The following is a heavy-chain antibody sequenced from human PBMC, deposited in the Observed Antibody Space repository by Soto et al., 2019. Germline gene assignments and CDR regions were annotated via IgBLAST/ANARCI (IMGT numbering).Heavy chain of an antibody. D-gene: IGHD6-13*01. V-gene: IGHV1-3*01. CDR3: ARDIAAADQYYFAY. Sequence: ASVKVSCKASGYTFTSYAMHWVRQAPGQRLEWMGWINAGNGNTKYSQKFQGRVTITRDTSASTAYMELSSLRSEDTAVYYCARDIAAADQYYFAYWGQGTLVTVSS. J-gene: IGHJ4*02. CDR2: INAGNGNT. CDR1: GYTFTSYA.